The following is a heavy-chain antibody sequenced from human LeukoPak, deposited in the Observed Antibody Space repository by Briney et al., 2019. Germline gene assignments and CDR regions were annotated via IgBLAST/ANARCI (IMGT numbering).Heavy chain of an antibody. J-gene: IGHJ6*03. CDR3: AREAVARFGYMDV. Sequence: GASLKISCKTSGYIFISYWIGWVRQRPGKDLEWLGVIYPPDSATRYGPSFQGHVTMSADRSIKTVYLELSGLKASDTAMYYCAREAVARFGYMDVWGNGTKVTVSS. CDR2: IYPPDSAT. D-gene: IGHD6-19*01. V-gene: IGHV5-51*01. CDR1: GYIFISYW.